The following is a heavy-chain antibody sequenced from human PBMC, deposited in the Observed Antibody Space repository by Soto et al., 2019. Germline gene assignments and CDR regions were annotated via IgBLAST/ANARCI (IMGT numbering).Heavy chain of an antibody. CDR2: ISSSSSTI. CDR3: ARSELLWFGELPHDAFDI. D-gene: IGHD3-10*01. CDR1: GFTFSSYS. J-gene: IGHJ3*02. Sequence: GGSLRLSCAASGFTFSSYSMNWVRQAPGKGLEWVSYISSSSSTIYYADSVKGRFTISRDNAKNSLYLQMNSLRAEDTAVYYCARSELLWFGELPHDAFDIWGQGTMVTVSS. V-gene: IGHV3-48*01.